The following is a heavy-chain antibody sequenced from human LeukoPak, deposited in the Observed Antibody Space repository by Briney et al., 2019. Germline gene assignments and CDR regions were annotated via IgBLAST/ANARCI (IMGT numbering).Heavy chain of an antibody. D-gene: IGHD4/OR15-4a*01. V-gene: IGHV1-2*02. CDR1: GCTFNDYF. Sequence: ASVKVSCKTSGCTFNDYFVHWVRQGPGQGLEWMGWINPKSGAINYAQRFQGRVTMTRDTSISTAYMELSRLGSDDTAVYYCARAYEYGWFDPWGQGTLVTVS. CDR2: INPKSGAI. J-gene: IGHJ5*02. CDR3: ARAYEYGWFDP.